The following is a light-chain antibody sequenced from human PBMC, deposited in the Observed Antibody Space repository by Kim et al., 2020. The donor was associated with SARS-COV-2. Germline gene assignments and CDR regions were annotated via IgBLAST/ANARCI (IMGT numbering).Light chain of an antibody. CDR3: QQSYSTPIT. CDR1: QNISSY. CDR2: AAS. V-gene: IGKV1-39*01. Sequence: ASVGERVTITCRASQNISSYLNWYQQKPGKAPQLLIYAASSLQSGVPSRFSGNGSGTDFTLTISSLQPEDFATYYCQQSYSTPITFGQGTRLEIK. J-gene: IGKJ5*01.